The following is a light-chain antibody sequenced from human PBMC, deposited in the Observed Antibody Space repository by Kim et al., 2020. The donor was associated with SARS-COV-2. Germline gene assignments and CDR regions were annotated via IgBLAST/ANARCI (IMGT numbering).Light chain of an antibody. CDR2: KDT. V-gene: IGLV3-1*01. Sequence: SYELTQPPSVSVSPGQTANITCSGDKLGNKYACWYKQKPGQSPVLVIFKDTKRPSGIPERFSGSNSGNTATLTISGTQAMDEADYYCQAWDSSTVVFGGG. J-gene: IGLJ2*01. CDR1: KLGNKY. CDR3: QAWDSSTVV.